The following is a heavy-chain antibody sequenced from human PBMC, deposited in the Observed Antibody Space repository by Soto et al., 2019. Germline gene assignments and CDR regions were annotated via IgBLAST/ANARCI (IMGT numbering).Heavy chain of an antibody. CDR3: ARGGWRLIGY. CDR1: GGSISNYY. V-gene: IGHV4-59*08. Sequence: QVQLQESGPGLVKPSETLSLTCTVSGGSISNYYWSWIRQPPGKGLEWIAYIYYSGSTNYNPSLKRRVTRSVDTSKNQFSLKLSSVTAADTAVYYCARGGWRLIGYWGQGTLVTVSS. CDR2: IYYSGST. J-gene: IGHJ4*02. D-gene: IGHD2-21*02.